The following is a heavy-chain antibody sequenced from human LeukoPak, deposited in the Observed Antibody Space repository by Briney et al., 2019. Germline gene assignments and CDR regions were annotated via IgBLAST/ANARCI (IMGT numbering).Heavy chain of an antibody. Sequence: SVKVSCKASGGTFSSYAISWVRQAPGQGLEWMGRIIPIFGIANYAQKFQGRVTITADKSTSTAYMELSSLRSEDTAVYYCARGPSIAVAGYYFDYWGQGTLVTVSS. CDR2: IIPIFGIA. CDR3: ARGPSIAVAGYYFDY. J-gene: IGHJ4*02. V-gene: IGHV1-69*04. CDR1: GGTFSSYA. D-gene: IGHD6-19*01.